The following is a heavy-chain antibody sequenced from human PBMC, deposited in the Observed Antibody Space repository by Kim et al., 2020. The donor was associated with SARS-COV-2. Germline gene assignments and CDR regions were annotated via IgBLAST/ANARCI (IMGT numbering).Heavy chain of an antibody. D-gene: IGHD3-22*01. CDR2: ISYDGSNK. J-gene: IGHJ4*02. Sequence: GGSLRLSCAASGFTFSSYAMHWVRQAPGKGLEWVAVISYDGSNKYYADSVKGRFTISRDNSKNTLYLQMNSLRAEDTAVYYCARDSYYYDSSPLLDYWGQGTLVTVSS. V-gene: IGHV3-30*04. CDR3: ARDSYYYDSSPLLDY. CDR1: GFTFSSYA.